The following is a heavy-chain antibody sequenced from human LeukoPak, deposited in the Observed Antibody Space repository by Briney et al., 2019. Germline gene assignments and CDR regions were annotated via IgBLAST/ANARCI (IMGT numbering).Heavy chain of an antibody. CDR3: ARDSSGYYSHAFDI. J-gene: IGHJ3*02. D-gene: IGHD3-22*01. CDR1: GGSISSSSYY. CDR2: IYHSGST. V-gene: IGHV4-39*07. Sequence: PSETLSLTCTVSGGSISSSSYYWGWIRQPPGKGLEWIGYIYHSGSTYYNPSLKSRVTISVDRSKNQFSLKLSSVTAADTAVYYCARDSSGYYSHAFDIWGQGTMVTVSS.